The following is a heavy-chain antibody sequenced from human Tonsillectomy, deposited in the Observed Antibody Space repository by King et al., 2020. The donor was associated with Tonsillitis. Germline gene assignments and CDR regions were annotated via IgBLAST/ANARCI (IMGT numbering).Heavy chain of an antibody. CDR2: ISTYSGDT. J-gene: IGHJ5*02. Sequence: QLVQSGAEVKKPGASVKVSCKASGYTFTSYVINWVRQAPGQGLEWMGWISTYSGDTNFAQKLQGRVTMTTDKSTGTAYMELRSLRSDDTAVYYCARGGRFSGSYYFDNWGQGTLVTVSS. D-gene: IGHD1-26*01. CDR1: GYTFTSYV. CDR3: ARGGRFSGSYYFDN. V-gene: IGHV1-18*04.